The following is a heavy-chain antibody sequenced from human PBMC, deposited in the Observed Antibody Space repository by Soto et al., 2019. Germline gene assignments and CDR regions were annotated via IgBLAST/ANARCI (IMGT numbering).Heavy chain of an antibody. CDR3: ARDRYSYGYYDY. CDR1: GFTFSNYG. J-gene: IGHJ4*02. Sequence: PGGSLRLSCVASGFTFSNYGMHWVRQAPGKGLEWVAVIWYDGSNKYYADSVKGRFTISRDNSKNTLYLQMNSLRAEDTAVYYCARDRYSYGYYDYWGQGTLVTVSS. V-gene: IGHV3-33*01. CDR2: IWYDGSNK. D-gene: IGHD5-18*01.